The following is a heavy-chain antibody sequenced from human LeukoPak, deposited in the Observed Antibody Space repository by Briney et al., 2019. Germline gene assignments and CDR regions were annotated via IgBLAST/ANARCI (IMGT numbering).Heavy chain of an antibody. CDR2: ISGSGGST. D-gene: IGHD1-26*01. V-gene: IGHV3-23*01. CDR3: AKGLVGATTPYYYGMDV. CDR1: GFTFSSYA. J-gene: IGHJ6*02. Sequence: GGSLRLSCAASGFTFSSYAMSWVRQAPGKGLEWVSAISGSGGSTYYADSVKGRFTISRDNSKNTLYLQMDSLRAEDTAVNYCAKGLVGATTPYYYGMDVWGQGTTVTVSS.